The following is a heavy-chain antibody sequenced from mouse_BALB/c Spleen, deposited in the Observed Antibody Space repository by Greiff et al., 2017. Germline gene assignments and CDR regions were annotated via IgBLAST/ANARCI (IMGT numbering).Heavy chain of an antibody. J-gene: IGHJ4*01. CDR3: ARSGDYDGNAMDY. D-gene: IGHD2-4*01. V-gene: IGHV1S29*02. CDR1: GYTFTDYN. CDR2: IYPYNGGT. Sequence: EVQLQQSGPELVKPGASVKISCKASGYTFTDYNMHWVKQSHGKSLEWIGYIYPYNGGTGYNQKFKSKATLTVDNSSSTAYMQLKSLTSEDSAVYYCARSGDYDGNAMDYWGQGTSVTVSS.